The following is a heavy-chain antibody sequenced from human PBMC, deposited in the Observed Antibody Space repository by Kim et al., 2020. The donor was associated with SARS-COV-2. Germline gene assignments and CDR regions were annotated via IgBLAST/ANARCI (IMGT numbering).Heavy chain of an antibody. Sequence: GGSLRLSCAASGFTFSSYGMHWVRQAPGKGLEWVAVISYDGSNKYYADSVKGRFTISRDNSKNTLYLQMNSLRAEDTAVYYCAKVTGYSSGWGSDYWGQGTLVTVSS. CDR2: ISYDGSNK. J-gene: IGHJ4*02. CDR1: GFTFSSYG. CDR3: AKVTGYSSGWGSDY. V-gene: IGHV3-30*18. D-gene: IGHD6-19*01.